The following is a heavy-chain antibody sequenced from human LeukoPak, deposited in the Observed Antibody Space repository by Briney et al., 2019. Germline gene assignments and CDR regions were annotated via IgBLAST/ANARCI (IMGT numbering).Heavy chain of an antibody. V-gene: IGHV1-3*01. Sequence: ASVKASCKASGYTFTSYAMHWVRQAPGQRLEWMGWINGANGNTEYSQKFQGRVTITRDTSASTAYMELSSLRSEDTAAYYCARVYCSSTSCHYYLDYWGQGTLVTISS. CDR1: GYTFTSYA. CDR3: ARVYCSSTSCHYYLDY. J-gene: IGHJ4*02. CDR2: INGANGNT. D-gene: IGHD2-2*01.